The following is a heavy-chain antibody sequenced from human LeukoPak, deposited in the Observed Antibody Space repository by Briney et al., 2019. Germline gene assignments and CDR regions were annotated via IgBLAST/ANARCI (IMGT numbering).Heavy chain of an antibody. Sequence: GGSVRLSCAASGFTFSSYGMHWVRQAPGKGLEWVAFIRYDGSNKYYADSVKGRFTISRDNSKNTLYLQMNSLRAEDTAVYYCASLYYDAFDIWGQGTMVTVSS. CDR3: ASLYYDAFDI. V-gene: IGHV3-30*02. CDR1: GFTFSSYG. D-gene: IGHD3-10*01. J-gene: IGHJ3*02. CDR2: IRYDGSNK.